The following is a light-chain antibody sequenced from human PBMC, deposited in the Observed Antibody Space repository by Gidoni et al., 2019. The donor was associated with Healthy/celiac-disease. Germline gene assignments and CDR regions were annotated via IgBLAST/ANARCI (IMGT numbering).Light chain of an antibody. Sequence: VLTQSPGTLSLSPGERATLSCRASQSVSSSYLAWYQQKPGQAPRLLIYGASSRATGIPDRFSGSGSGTDFTLTISRLEPEDFAVYYCQQYGSSPPWTFGQGTKVEIK. J-gene: IGKJ1*01. CDR2: GAS. CDR1: QSVSSSY. V-gene: IGKV3-20*01. CDR3: QQYGSSPPWT.